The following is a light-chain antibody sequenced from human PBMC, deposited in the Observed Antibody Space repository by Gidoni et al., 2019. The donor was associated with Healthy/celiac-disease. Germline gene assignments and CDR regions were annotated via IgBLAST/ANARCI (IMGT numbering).Light chain of an antibody. Sequence: VLTQSPGTLSLSPGERATLSCRASQSVSSSYLAWYQQKPGQAPRLLIYGASSRATGIPDRFSGSGSGTDFTLTISRLEPEDFAVYYCQQYGSSPPWTFGQGTKVEIK. J-gene: IGKJ1*01. CDR2: GAS. CDR1: QSVSSSY. V-gene: IGKV3-20*01. CDR3: QQYGSSPPWT.